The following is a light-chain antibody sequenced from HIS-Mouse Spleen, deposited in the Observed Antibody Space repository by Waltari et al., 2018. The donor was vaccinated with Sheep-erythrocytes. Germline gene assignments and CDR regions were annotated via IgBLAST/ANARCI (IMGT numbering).Light chain of an antibody. Sequence: QSALTQPASVSGSPGQSITISCTGTSSDVGSYNLVSWYQQHPGKAPKLMICEGSKRPSGVSNRFSCSKSGNTASLTISGLQAEDEADYYCCSYAGSSTPWVFGGGTKLTVL. J-gene: IGLJ3*02. CDR1: SSDVGSYNL. V-gene: IGLV2-23*01. CDR2: EGS. CDR3: CSYAGSSTPWV.